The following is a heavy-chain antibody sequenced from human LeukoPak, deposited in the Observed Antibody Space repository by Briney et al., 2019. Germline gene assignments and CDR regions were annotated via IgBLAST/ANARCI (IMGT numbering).Heavy chain of an antibody. V-gene: IGHV1-58*02. CDR1: GFTFTSSA. D-gene: IGHD1-26*01. CDR3: AASVGATFGFDY. Sequence: TSVKVSCKASGFTFTSSAMQRVRQARGQRLEWIGWIVVGSGNTNYAQKFQERVTITRDMSTSTTYMELSSLRSEDTAVYYCAASVGATFGFDYWGQGTLVTVSS. CDR2: IVVGSGNT. J-gene: IGHJ4*02.